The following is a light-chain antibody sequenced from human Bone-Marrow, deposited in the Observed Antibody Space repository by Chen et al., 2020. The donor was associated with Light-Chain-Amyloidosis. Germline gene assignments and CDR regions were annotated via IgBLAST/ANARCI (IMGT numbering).Light chain of an antibody. CDR1: QNIFYSSNNKNY. J-gene: IGKJ5*01. V-gene: IGKV4-1*01. Sequence: DIVMTQSPDSLAVFLGERAIINCKSSQNIFYSSNNKNYLVWYQQKPGQPPKLLIHWAFIRESGVPERFSGSESGTYFTLTVRRLQAEDVAVYYCQKYYSTLSTYGQGARLEIK. CDR2: WAF. CDR3: QKYYSTLST.